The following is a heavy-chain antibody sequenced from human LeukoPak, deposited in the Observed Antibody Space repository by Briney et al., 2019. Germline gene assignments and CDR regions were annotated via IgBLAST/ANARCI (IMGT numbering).Heavy chain of an antibody. CDR2: IYYSGST. CDR3: ARSDTAMATCWYFDL. V-gene: IGHV4-39*07. Sequence: PSETLSLTCTVSGGSISSSSYYWGWIRQPPGKGLEWIGSIYYSGSTYYNPSLKSRVTISVDTSKNQFSLKLSSVTAADTAVYYCARSDTAMATCWYFDLWGRGTLVTVSS. J-gene: IGHJ2*01. CDR1: GGSISSSSYY. D-gene: IGHD5-18*01.